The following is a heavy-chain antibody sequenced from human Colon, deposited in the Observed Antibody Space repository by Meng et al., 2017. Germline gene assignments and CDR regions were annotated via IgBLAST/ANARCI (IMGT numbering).Heavy chain of an antibody. D-gene: IGHD2-21*02. CDR1: GYTFTGYY. CDR3: AKGNRLQFDPDF. Sequence: ASVKLSCKASGYTFTGYYIDWVRHAPGQGLEWMGWINPASGARESAQKFQGSLTMTRDTSITTAYTDLNRLRSDDTAIFYCAKGNRLQFDPDFWGQGTLVTVSS. V-gene: IGHV1-2*02. J-gene: IGHJ4*02. CDR2: INPASGAR.